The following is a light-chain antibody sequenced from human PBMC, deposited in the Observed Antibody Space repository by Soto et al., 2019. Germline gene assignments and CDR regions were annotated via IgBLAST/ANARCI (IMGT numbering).Light chain of an antibody. V-gene: IGLV1-40*01. J-gene: IGLJ1*01. CDR2: GNS. CDR1: SSNIGAGYD. Sequence: QSALTQPPSVSRAPGQRVTISCTGSSSNIGAGYDVHWYQQLPGTAPKLLIYGNSNRPSGVPDRFSGSKSGTSASLAITGLQAEDEADYYCQSYDSSLSADYVFGTGTKVTVL. CDR3: QSYDSSLSADYV.